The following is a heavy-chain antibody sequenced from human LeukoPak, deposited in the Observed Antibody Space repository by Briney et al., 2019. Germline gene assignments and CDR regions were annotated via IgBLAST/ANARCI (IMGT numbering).Heavy chain of an antibody. CDR1: GGTFSSYA. CDR2: IIPIFGTA. CDR3: ARGKPGATLAFDI. J-gene: IGHJ3*02. D-gene: IGHD1-26*01. V-gene: IGHV1-69*05. Sequence: GASVKVSCKASGGTFSSYAISWVRQAPGQGLEWMGGIIPIFGTANYAQKFQGRVTITTDESTSTAYMELSSLRSEDTAVHYCARGKPGATLAFDIWGQGTMVTVSS.